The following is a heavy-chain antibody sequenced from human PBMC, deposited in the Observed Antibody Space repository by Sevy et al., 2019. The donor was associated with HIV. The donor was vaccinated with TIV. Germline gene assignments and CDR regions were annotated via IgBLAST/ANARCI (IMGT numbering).Heavy chain of an antibody. CDR2: ISGSGGIT. Sequence: GGSLRLSCAASGFTFSSYAMSWVRQAPGKGLEWVSAISGSGGITYYADSVKGRFTISRDNSKNTLYLQMNSLRAEDMAVYYCAKELYYYDSSGYLDYWGQGTLVTVSS. D-gene: IGHD3-22*01. CDR3: AKELYYYDSSGYLDY. J-gene: IGHJ4*02. CDR1: GFTFSSYA. V-gene: IGHV3-23*01.